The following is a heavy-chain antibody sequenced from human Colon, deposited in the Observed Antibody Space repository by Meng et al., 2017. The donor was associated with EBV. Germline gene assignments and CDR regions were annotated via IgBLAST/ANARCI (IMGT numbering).Heavy chain of an antibody. V-gene: IGHV4-31*03. D-gene: IGHD5-24*01. CDR1: GGSISSGGYY. CDR3: ARGPSRWLQFSFNY. Sequence: QVQLQASGPGLVKPSPTLSLTCTVSGGSISSGGYYWSWIRQHPGKGLEWIGYIYYSGSTYYNPSLKSRVTISIDTSKNQFSLKLSSVTAADTAVYYCARGPSRWLQFSFNYWGQGTLVTVSS. J-gene: IGHJ4*02. CDR2: IYYSGST.